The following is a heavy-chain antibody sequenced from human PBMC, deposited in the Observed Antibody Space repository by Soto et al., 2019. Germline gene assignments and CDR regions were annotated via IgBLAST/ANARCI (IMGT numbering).Heavy chain of an antibody. Sequence: QVLLVQSGAEVKKPGSSVKVSCRASGGSVTTYSISWVRQAPGQGLEWMGGIISILGTTNYAQKFRGRVSISADESTSTVYMELSSLRYEDTAVYYCTKDGDSADYGYWGQGTLVTVSS. D-gene: IGHD2-21*01. CDR2: IISILGTT. J-gene: IGHJ4*02. CDR1: GGSVTTYS. CDR3: TKDGDSADYGY. V-gene: IGHV1-69*01.